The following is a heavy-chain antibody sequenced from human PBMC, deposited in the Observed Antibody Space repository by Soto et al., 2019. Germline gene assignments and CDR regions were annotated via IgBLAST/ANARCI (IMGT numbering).Heavy chain of an antibody. D-gene: IGHD2-2*01. CDR1: GGSISSKSYS. V-gene: IGHV4-39*01. CDR2: FYYSENT. CDR3: AKLAGYCSGNSCHGDYAMDV. J-gene: IGHJ6*02. Sequence: SETLFLTYSVSGGSISSKSYSWGWIRQPPGKGLEWIGTFYYSENTYYNPSLKSRVTISVDTSKNQFSLKLSSVTAADTAVYYCAKLAGYCSGNSCHGDYAMDVWGQGTTVT.